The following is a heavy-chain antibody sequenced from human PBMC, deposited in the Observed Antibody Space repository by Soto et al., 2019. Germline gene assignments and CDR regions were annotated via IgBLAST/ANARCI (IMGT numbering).Heavy chain of an antibody. D-gene: IGHD4-17*01. V-gene: IGHV3-23*01. CDR1: GFTFSNYA. J-gene: IGHJ4*02. CDR3: AKVPLRHYYFDY. CDR2: ISGSGGDT. Sequence: EVQLLDSGGGLVQPGGSLRLSCAASGFTFSNYAMNWVRQAPGKGLEWVSSISGSGGDTNYAYSVRGRFTISRDNSKNLLYLHMNSLSAEDKAGYYCAKVPLRHYYFDYWGQGTLVTVSS.